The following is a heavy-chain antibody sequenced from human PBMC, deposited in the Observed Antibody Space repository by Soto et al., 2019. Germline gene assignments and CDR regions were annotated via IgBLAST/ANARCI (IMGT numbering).Heavy chain of an antibody. D-gene: IGHD2-8*01. V-gene: IGHV4-34*01. CDR3: ARGLGYCTNGVCYSYSFYYYGMDV. Sequence: SETLSLTCAVYGGSFSGYYWSWIRQPPGKGLEWIGEINHSGSTNYNPSLKSRVTISVDTSKNQFSLKLSSVTAADTAVYYCARGLGYCTNGVCYSYSFYYYGMDVWGQGTTVTVSS. CDR1: GGSFSGYY. J-gene: IGHJ6*02. CDR2: INHSGST.